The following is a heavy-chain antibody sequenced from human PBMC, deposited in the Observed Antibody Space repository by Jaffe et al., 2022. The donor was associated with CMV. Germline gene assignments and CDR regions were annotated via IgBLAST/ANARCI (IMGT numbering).Heavy chain of an antibody. V-gene: IGHV3-7*01. CDR3: ARVGKLVRGATTLRGYAFDI. CDR2: IKQDGSEK. CDR1: GFTFSSYW. Sequence: EVQLVESGGGLVQPGGSLRLSCAASGFTFSSYWMSWVRQAPGKGLEWVANIKQDGSEKYYVDSVKGRFTISRDNAKNSLYLQMNSLRAEDTAVYYCARVGKLVRGATTLRGYAFDIWGQGTMVTVSS. D-gene: IGHD1-26*01. J-gene: IGHJ3*02.